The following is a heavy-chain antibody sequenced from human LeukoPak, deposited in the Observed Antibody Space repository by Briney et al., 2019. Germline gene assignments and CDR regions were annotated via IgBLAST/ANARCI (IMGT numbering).Heavy chain of an antibody. V-gene: IGHV4-59*01. J-gene: IGHJ4*02. Sequence: SETLSLTCAVSGGSISRYYWSWIRQPPGKGLEWIGYIYHSGGTNYNTSLKSRVTISVDTSKNQFSLKLNSVTPADTAVYYCAGCYDGSGYYCHYFDYWGQGTLVTVS. CDR1: GGSISRYY. CDR2: IYHSGGT. CDR3: AGCYDGSGYYCHYFDY. D-gene: IGHD3-22*01.